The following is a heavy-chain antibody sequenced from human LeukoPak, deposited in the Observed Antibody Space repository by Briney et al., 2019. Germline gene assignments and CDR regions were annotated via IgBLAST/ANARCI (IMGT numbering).Heavy chain of an antibody. CDR3: ARGDLDAFDI. CDR2: IYSSGST. D-gene: IGHD2-21*02. CDR1: GGSISSYY. J-gene: IGHJ3*02. Sequence: SETLSLTCTVSGGSISSYYWNWIRQPPGKGLEWIGYIYSSGSTNYNPSLKSRVTISIDTSKNQFSLKLSSVTAADTAVYYCARGDLDAFDIWGQGTMVTVSS. V-gene: IGHV4-59*01.